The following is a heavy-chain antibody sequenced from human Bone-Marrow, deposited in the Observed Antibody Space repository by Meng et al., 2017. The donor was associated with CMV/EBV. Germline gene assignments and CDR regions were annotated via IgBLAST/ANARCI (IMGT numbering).Heavy chain of an antibody. CDR2: ILYDGSNK. Sequence: LSLTCAASGFTFSSYAMHWVRQAPGKGLEWVAVILYDGSNKYYADSVKGRFTIPRDNSKNTLYLQMNSLRAEDTAVYYCARVGVPAAIGYYYGMDVWGQGTTVTVSS. V-gene: IGHV3-30-3*01. CDR3: ARVGVPAAIGYYYGMDV. J-gene: IGHJ6*02. CDR1: GFTFSSYA. D-gene: IGHD2-2*02.